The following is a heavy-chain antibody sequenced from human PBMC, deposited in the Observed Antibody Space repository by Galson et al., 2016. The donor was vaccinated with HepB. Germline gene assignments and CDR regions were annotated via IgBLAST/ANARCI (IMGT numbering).Heavy chain of an antibody. D-gene: IGHD4-17*01. J-gene: IGHJ1*01. CDR2: ISTGGGGT. CDR3: ARRYGDYSYG. CDR1: GFIFTNYA. V-gene: IGHV3-23*01. Sequence: SLRLSCAASGFIFTNYAMSWVRQAPGKGLEWVSAISTGGGGTYYADSVKGRFTISRDNSKNTLYLKMNRLRAEDTAVYYCARRYGDYSYGWGQGTLVTVSS.